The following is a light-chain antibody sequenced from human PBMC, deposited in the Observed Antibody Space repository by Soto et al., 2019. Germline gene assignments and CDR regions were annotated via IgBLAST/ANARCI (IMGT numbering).Light chain of an antibody. V-gene: IGLV2-23*02. CDR3: ASLTTTNFV. Sequence: QSALTQPASMSASPGQSITISCTGTSSDIGSHDLVSWYQQHPGKAPKLMTYDVNKRPSGVPDRFSGSKSGNTASLTISGLQAEDEADYYCASLTTTNFVFGTGTKVTVL. J-gene: IGLJ1*01. CDR1: SSDIGSHDL. CDR2: DVN.